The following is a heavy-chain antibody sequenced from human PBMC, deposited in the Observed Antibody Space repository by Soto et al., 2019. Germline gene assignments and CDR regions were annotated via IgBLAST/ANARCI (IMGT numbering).Heavy chain of an antibody. CDR1: GYSFTSYW. J-gene: IGHJ6*02. CDR2: IDPSDSYT. D-gene: IGHD6-19*01. V-gene: IGHV5-10-1*01. Sequence: LGESLKISCKGSGYSFTSYWISWVRQMPGKGLEWMGRIDPSDSYTNYSPSFQGHVTISADKSISTAYLQWSSLKASDTAMYYCASTAPSSGWNTTAPDYYYYYGMDVWGQGTTVTVSS. CDR3: ASTAPSSGWNTTAPDYYYYYGMDV.